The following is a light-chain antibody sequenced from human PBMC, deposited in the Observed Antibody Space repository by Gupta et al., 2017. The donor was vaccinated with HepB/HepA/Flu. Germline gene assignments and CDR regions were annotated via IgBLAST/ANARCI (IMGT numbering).Light chain of an antibody. Sequence: DIHLTDSASPASASVGDRVTIPCRASQNINKWLAWYQQEAGKAPKLLLYMAPKLESGVPSRFSGSGSGTEFTLTISSLQPDDFATYYCQQYDSNCTFGQGTKVDIK. CDR1: QNINKW. CDR3: QQYDSNCT. CDR2: MAP. J-gene: IGKJ1*01. V-gene: IGKV1-5*03.